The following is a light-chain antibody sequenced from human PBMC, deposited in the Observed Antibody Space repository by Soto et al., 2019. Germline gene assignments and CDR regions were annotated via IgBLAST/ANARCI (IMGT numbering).Light chain of an antibody. J-gene: IGKJ4*01. V-gene: IGKV1-5*01. CDR2: DAS. Sequence: DIQMTQSPSTLSASVGDRVTITCRASQSITTWLAWYQQEPGKAPKLLISDASSLHSGVPSRFSGSGSGTDFTLNISSLKPEAFATYYCKHLNRYPRALGFAGGTNV. CDR1: QSITTW. CDR3: KHLNRYPRALG.